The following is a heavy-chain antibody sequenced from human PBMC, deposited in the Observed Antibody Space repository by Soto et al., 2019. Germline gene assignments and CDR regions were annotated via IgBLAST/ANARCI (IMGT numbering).Heavy chain of an antibody. CDR3: AFDGGGYSYGYYFDY. D-gene: IGHD5-18*01. V-gene: IGHV3-7*05. Sequence: DVPLVESGGGLVQPGGSLSLSCAASGITFINYWMTWVRQVPGKGLEWVANIKEDGSEKYFVDSVKGRFTISRDNARNSLYLQMNSLRAEDTAVYYCAFDGGGYSYGYYFDYWCQGALVCVSS. CDR1: GITFINYW. J-gene: IGHJ4*02. CDR2: IKEDGSEK.